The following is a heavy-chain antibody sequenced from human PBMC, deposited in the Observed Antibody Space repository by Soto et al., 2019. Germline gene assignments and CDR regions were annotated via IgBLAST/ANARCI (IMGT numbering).Heavy chain of an antibody. CDR3: TTDIRYCSGGSCYDAFDI. D-gene: IGHD2-15*01. V-gene: IGHV3-15*01. CDR2: IKSKTDGGTT. Sequence: GGSLRLSCAASGFTFSNAWMSWVRQAPGKGLEWVGRIKSKTDGGTTDYAAPVKGRFTISRDDSKNKLYLQMNSLKTEDTAVDYCTTDIRYCSGGSCYDAFDIWGQGTMVTVSS. CDR1: GFTFSNAW. J-gene: IGHJ3*02.